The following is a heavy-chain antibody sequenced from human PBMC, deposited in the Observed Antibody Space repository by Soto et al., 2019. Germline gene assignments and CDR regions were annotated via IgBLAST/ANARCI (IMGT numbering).Heavy chain of an antibody. CDR2: INAANGDT. CDR3: VRRHVAATGIDWFDP. J-gene: IGHJ5*02. Sequence: QVQLVQSGTEVKKPGASVKVSCKASGYTFTSYGIHWVRQAPGQRLEWMGWINAANGDTKYSPKFQGRVTITRDTSASTAYMELSSLRSEDTAVYYCVRRHVAATGIDWFDPLGQGTLVTVSS. CDR1: GYTFTSYG. V-gene: IGHV1-3*01. D-gene: IGHD6-13*01.